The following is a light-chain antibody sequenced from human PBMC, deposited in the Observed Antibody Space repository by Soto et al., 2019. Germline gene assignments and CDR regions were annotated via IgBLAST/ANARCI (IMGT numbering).Light chain of an antibody. V-gene: IGLV2-14*01. CDR2: DVS. CDR1: SSDVGRYNY. J-gene: IGLJ3*02. Sequence: QSVLTQPASVSGSPGQSITISCTGTSSDVGRYNYVSWYQQHPGKAPKLMIYDVSNRPSGVSNRFSGSKSGNTASLTISGLQAEDEADYYCSSYTSISTWVFGGGTKLTVL. CDR3: SSYTSISTWV.